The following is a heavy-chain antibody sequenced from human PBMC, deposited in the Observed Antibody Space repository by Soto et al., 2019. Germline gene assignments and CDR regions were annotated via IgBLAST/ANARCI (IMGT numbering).Heavy chain of an antibody. D-gene: IGHD3-3*01. Sequence: QVQLQESGPGLVKPSETLSLTCTVSGGSIGSYYWNWIRQPPGKGLEWIGYIYYSGSTNYNPSLKSRVTISVDRSKNQFSLKLSSVTAADKAVYYCARDGGFYYGMDVWGQGTTVTVSS. CDR2: IYYSGST. J-gene: IGHJ6*02. CDR3: ARDGGFYYGMDV. V-gene: IGHV4-59*01. CDR1: GGSIGSYY.